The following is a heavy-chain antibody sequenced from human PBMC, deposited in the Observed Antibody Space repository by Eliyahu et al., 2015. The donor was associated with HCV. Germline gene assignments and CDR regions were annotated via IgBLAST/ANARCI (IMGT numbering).Heavy chain of an antibody. D-gene: IGHD2-21*02. Sequence: EVQLVESGGGLVQPGGSLRLSCAASGVIVSSSYMSWVRQAPGKGLEGVSVVYSGGDTYYADSVKGRFTISRDNSKNTLYLHMDSLRDEDTAVYYCARDRRDNYYYYYMDVWGKGTTVTVSS. CDR1: GVIVSSSY. V-gene: IGHV3-66*02. J-gene: IGHJ6*03. CDR2: VYSGGDT. CDR3: ARDRRDNYYYYYMDV.